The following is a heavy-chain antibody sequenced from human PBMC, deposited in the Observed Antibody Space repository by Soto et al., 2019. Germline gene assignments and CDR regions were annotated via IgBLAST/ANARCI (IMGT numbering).Heavy chain of an antibody. CDR3: ARSPVPTGTTLYYFDY. J-gene: IGHJ4*02. CDR2: IDPSAGST. Sequence: QVQLVQSGAEVKKPGASVKVSCKASGYIFTSYYMHWVRQAPGQGLERMGTIDPSAGSTTYAQNFQGRVTMTRYTSTSTVYLELNSLRYEDTAVYYCARSPVPTGTTLYYFDYWGQGTLVTVSS. V-gene: IGHV1-46*01. D-gene: IGHD1-1*01. CDR1: GYIFTSYY.